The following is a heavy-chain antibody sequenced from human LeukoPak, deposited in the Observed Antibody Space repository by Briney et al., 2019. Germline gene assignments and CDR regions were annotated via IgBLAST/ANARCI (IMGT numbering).Heavy chain of an antibody. V-gene: IGHV4-39*07. CDR2: IYYSGST. J-gene: IGHJ5*02. CDR1: GGSINNSPYY. CDR3: ARTDYDVLS. Sequence: SETLSLTCIVSGGSINNSPYYWGWIRQPPGKGLEWIGTIYYSGSTYYNPSLNSRVTISVDTSKNHFSLKLSSVTAADTAVYYCARTDYDVLSWGQGTLVTVSS. D-gene: IGHD3-9*01.